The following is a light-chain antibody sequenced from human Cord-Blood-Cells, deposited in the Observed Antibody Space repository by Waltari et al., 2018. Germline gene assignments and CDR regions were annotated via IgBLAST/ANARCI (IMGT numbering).Light chain of an antibody. J-gene: IGKJ3*01. CDR3: QQSYSTPFT. CDR2: AAS. CDR1: QSISSY. Sequence: DIQMTQSPPSLPASVVDRVTITCRASQSISSYLNWYQQKPGKAPKLLIYAASSWQSGVPSRFSGSGSGTDFTLTISSLQPEDFATYYCQQSYSTPFTFGPGTKVDIK. V-gene: IGKV1-39*01.